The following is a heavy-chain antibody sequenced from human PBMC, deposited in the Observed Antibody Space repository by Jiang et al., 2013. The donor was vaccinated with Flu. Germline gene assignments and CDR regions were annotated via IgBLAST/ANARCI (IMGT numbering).Heavy chain of an antibody. J-gene: IGHJ4*02. Sequence: GPGLVKPSETLSLTCAVSGGSISGYFWTWIRQSAGKGLEWIGHVYTSGSTNYNPSLKSRVTMSVDTSKNHFSLKLSSVTAADTAVYYCARESRFLEWRRFDYWGQGTLVTVSS. CDR2: VYTSGST. V-gene: IGHV4-4*07. CDR1: GGSISGYF. D-gene: IGHD3-3*01. CDR3: ARESRFLEWRRFDY.